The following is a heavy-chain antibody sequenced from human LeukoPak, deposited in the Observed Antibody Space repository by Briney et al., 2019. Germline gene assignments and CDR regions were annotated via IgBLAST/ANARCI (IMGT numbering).Heavy chain of an antibody. J-gene: IGHJ4*02. Sequence: PGGSLRLSCKASGFIFDNYALDWVRQAPGKGLEWVSGMSWNSVVVGYADSVKGRFTISRDSAKNSPYLLMNSLRTEDTAFYYCAKDISGTGWATSFDSWGQGTLVTVSS. CDR1: GFIFDNYA. CDR3: AKDISGTGWATSFDS. V-gene: IGHV3-9*01. CDR2: MSWNSVVV. D-gene: IGHD6-19*01.